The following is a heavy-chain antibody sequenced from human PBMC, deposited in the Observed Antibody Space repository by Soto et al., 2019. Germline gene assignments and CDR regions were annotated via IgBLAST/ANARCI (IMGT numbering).Heavy chain of an antibody. CDR1: GFSFSTYA. CDR3: ARERAVGIAVALNWFDP. Sequence: GGSLRLSCAASGFSFSTYAMSWARQAPGQGLEWVSSLSSDSHTYYTDSVKGRFTISRDNSKNTLYLQMNSLRAEDTAVYYCARERAVGIAVALNWFDPWGQGTLVTVSS. J-gene: IGHJ5*02. D-gene: IGHD6-19*01. CDR2: LSSDSHT. V-gene: IGHV3-21*01.